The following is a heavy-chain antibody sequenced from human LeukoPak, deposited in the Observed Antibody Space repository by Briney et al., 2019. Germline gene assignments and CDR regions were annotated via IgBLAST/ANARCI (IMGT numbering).Heavy chain of an antibody. CDR2: INSDGSST. V-gene: IGHV3-74*01. Sequence: GGSLRLSCAASGFTISSYWMHWVRHAPGKGLVWVSRINSDGSSTSYADSVKGRFTISRDNAKNTLYLQMNSLRAEDTAVYYCARVQGSSGWTSYWYFDLWGRGTLVTVSS. J-gene: IGHJ2*01. CDR1: GFTISSYW. CDR3: ARVQGSSGWTSYWYFDL. D-gene: IGHD6-19*01.